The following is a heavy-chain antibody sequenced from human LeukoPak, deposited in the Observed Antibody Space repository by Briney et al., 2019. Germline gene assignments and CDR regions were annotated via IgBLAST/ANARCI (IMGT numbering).Heavy chain of an antibody. V-gene: IGHV3-66*02. CDR2: IYSGGST. D-gene: IGHD5-18*01. CDR1: GFTVSSNY. CDR3: VRVGYIYGYGDWNHFDY. Sequence: PGGSLRLPCAASGFTVSSNYMSWVRQAPGKGLEWVSIIYSGGSTYYADSVKGRFTISRDNSKNTLYLQMNSLRAEDTAVYFCVRVGYIYGYGDWNHFDYWGQGTLVTVSS. J-gene: IGHJ4*02.